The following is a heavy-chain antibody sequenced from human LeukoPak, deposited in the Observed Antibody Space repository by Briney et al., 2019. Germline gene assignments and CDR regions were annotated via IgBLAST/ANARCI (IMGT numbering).Heavy chain of an antibody. Sequence: GGSLRLSCVASGFSFSDYYMSWIPQPPGKGLEWISYISSSGSHTNYADSVTGRFTISRNNAKKSLHLQMNSLRTEDTAVYYCARHPDGSLSLDYWGQGTLVTVSS. CDR2: ISSSGSHT. CDR1: GFSFSDYY. D-gene: IGHD1-26*01. J-gene: IGHJ4*02. CDR3: ARHPDGSLSLDY. V-gene: IGHV3-11*03.